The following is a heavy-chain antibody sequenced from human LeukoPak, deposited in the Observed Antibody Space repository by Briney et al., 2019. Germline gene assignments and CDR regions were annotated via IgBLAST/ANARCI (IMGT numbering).Heavy chain of an antibody. J-gene: IGHJ4*02. D-gene: IGHD6-6*01. CDR2: INSDGSST. V-gene: IGHV3-74*01. Sequence: PGGSLRVSCAASGFTFSNYWMHWFRQAPGKGLVWVSHINSDGSSTTYADSVKGRFTISRDNAKNTLYLQMSSLRAEDTAVYYCVRDRSGSSSVYWGQGTLVTVSS. CDR1: GFTFSNYW. CDR3: VRDRSGSSSVY.